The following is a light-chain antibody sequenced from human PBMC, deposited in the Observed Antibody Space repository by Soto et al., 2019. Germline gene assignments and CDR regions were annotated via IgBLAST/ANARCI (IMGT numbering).Light chain of an antibody. CDR2: DVS. Sequence: QSVLTQPASVSGSPGQSITISCTGTSSDIGAYNYVPWYQHHPGKAPKLIIYDVSTRPSGVSDRFSASKSGNTASLTISELQADDEADYYCSSYTSRNTEVFGTGTKVTVL. CDR3: SSYTSRNTEV. CDR1: SSDIGAYNY. V-gene: IGLV2-14*03. J-gene: IGLJ1*01.